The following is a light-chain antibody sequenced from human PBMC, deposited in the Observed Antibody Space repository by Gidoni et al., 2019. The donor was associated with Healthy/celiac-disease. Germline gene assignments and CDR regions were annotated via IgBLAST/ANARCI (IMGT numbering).Light chain of an antibody. J-gene: IGLJ1*01. V-gene: IGLV2-14*01. CDR3: SSYTSSSTPLYV. CDR1: SSDVGGYNY. Sequence: SALTQPASVSGSPGQSITISCTGTSSDVGGYNYVSWYQQHPCKAPKLMIYDVSNRPSEVSNRFSVTKSGNTASLTISGLQAEDEADYYCSSYTSSSTPLYVFGTGTKVTVL. CDR2: DVS.